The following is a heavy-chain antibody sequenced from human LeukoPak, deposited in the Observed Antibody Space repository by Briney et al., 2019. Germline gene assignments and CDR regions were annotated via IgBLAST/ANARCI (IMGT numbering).Heavy chain of an antibody. J-gene: IGHJ1*01. V-gene: IGHV1-69*05. CDR1: GGTFSSYA. D-gene: IGHD3-3*01. CDR3: ARGADFWSGYYEYFQH. Sequence: SVKVSCKASGGTFSSYAISWVRQAPGQGLEWMGRIIPIFGTANYAQKFQGRVTITTDESTSTAYMELSSLRSEDTAVYYCARGADFWSGYYEYFQHWGQGTLVTVSS. CDR2: IIPIFGTA.